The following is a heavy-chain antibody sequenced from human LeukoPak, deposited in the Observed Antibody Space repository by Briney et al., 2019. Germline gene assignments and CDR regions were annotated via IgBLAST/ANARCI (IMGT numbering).Heavy chain of an antibody. CDR1: GYSFTSYW. CDR3: ARPTYYYDSSGYLDAFDI. CDR2: IYPGDSDT. J-gene: IGHJ3*02. D-gene: IGHD3-22*01. V-gene: IGHV5-51*01. Sequence: GESLPISCKASGYSFTSYWIGWVSQMPGKGLEWMGIIYPGDSDTRYSPSFQGQVTISADKSISTAYVQWSSLKASDTAMYYCARPTYYYDSSGYLDAFDIWGQGTMVTVSS.